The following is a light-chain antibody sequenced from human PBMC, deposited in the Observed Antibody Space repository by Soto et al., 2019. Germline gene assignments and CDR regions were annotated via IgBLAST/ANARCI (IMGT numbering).Light chain of an antibody. CDR3: QQYNSYSGT. CDR2: DAS. J-gene: IGKJ1*01. CDR1: QSISIW. Sequence: DIQMTQSPSTLSASVGDSVTITCRASQSISIWLAWYQQKPGKAPKLLIYDASSLESGVPSRFSGSGSGTEFTLTISSLQADDFATYYCQQYNSYSGTFGQGTKVEIK. V-gene: IGKV1-5*01.